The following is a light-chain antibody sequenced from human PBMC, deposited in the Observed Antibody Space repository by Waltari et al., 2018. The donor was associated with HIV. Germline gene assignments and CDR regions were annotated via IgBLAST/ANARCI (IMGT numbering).Light chain of an antibody. V-gene: IGLV2-8*01. CDR3: SSHAGSKNYV. CDR1: SSDVGGYDY. J-gene: IGLJ1*01. CDR2: EVS. Sequence: QSALTQPPSASGSPGQSVTISCSGTSSDVGGYDYVSWYQQHPGKAPKLMIYEVSKRPSGLLERFSGSKFGNTASLTVSGIQAEDEADYYCSSHAGSKNYVFGTGTKVTVL.